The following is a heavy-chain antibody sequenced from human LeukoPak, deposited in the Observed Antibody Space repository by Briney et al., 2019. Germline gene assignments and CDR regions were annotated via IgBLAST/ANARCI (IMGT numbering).Heavy chain of an antibody. CDR2: IYPGDSDT. CDR3: ARRRDGYNYYFDY. CDR1: GYSFTRNW. J-gene: IGHJ4*02. Sequence: GESLKISCKGSGYSFTRNWIGWVRQVPGKGLEWMGFIYPGDSDTRYSPSFQGQVTISADKSISTAYLQWSSLKASDTAMYYCARRRDGYNYYFDYCGQGTLVTVSS. D-gene: IGHD5-24*01. V-gene: IGHV5-51*01.